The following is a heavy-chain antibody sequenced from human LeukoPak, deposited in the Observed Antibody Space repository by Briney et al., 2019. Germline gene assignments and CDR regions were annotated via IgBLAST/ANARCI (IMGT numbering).Heavy chain of an antibody. V-gene: IGHV4-59*01. D-gene: IGHD3-3*01. CDR3: ARLRFLEWFIDY. Sequence: PSETLSLTCTVSGGSISSYYWSWIRQPPGKGLEWIGYIYYSGSTNYNPSLKSRVTISVDTSKNQFSLKLSSVTAADTAVYYCARLRFLEWFIDYWGQGTPVTVSS. CDR2: IYYSGST. CDR1: GGSISSYY. J-gene: IGHJ4*02.